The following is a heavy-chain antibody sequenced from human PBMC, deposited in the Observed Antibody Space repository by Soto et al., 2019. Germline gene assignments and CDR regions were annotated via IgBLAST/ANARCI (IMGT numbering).Heavy chain of an antibody. CDR2: ISSST. Sequence: EVQLLESGGGLVQPGWSLRLSCAASGFTFSSYAMTWVRQAPGKGLEWVSTISSSTYYADSVKGRFTISRDNSKNTLYLQMNSLRAEDTAVYYCAKREGRNFDYWGQGTLVTVSS. J-gene: IGHJ4*02. CDR1: GFTFSSYA. V-gene: IGHV3-23*01. D-gene: IGHD3-10*01. CDR3: AKREGRNFDY.